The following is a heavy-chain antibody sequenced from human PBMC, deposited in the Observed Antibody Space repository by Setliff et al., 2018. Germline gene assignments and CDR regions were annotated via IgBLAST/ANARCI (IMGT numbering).Heavy chain of an antibody. CDR1: GFSFSRHW. CDR3: VRDDADNYDAFDN. D-gene: IGHD3-22*01. V-gene: IGHV3-7*01. Sequence: PGRSLRLSCVVSGFSFSRHWMSWVRQAPGKGLEWVADIKQDGSTKYYLYSVKGRFTISRDNAKRSLYLQMNGLRADDTGVYYCVRDDADNYDAFDNWGQGTLVTVSS. CDR2: IKQDGSTK. J-gene: IGHJ3*02.